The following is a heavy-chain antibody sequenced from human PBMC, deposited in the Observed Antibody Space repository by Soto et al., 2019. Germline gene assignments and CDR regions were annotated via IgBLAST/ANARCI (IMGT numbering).Heavy chain of an antibody. Sequence: SSVKVSCKASGGTFSSYAISWVRHSPGQGLEWIGGIIPIFGTTNYAQKFQGRVTITADESTSTAYMELSSLRSEDTAVYYCARTQRGRDYYYYGMDVWGQGTTVTVSS. CDR3: ARTQRGRDYYYYGMDV. CDR2: IIPIFGTT. V-gene: IGHV1-69*13. J-gene: IGHJ6*02. CDR1: GGTFSSYA. D-gene: IGHD2-15*01.